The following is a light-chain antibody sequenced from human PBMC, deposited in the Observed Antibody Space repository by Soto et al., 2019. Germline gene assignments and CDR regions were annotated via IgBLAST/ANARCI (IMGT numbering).Light chain of an antibody. CDR2: DVS. J-gene: IGLJ1*01. CDR3: SSYTTSNTRQIV. Sequence: QSVLTQPASVSGSPEQSITISCTGTSSDVGGYNYVSWYQHHPGKAPKLIIYDVSNRPSGVSIRFSASKSDNTASLTISGLQLEDEADYHCSSYTTSNTRQIVFGTGTKVTVL. CDR1: SSDVGGYNY. V-gene: IGLV2-14*03.